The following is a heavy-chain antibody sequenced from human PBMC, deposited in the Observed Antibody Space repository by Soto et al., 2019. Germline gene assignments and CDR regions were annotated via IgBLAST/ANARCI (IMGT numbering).Heavy chain of an antibody. J-gene: IGHJ6*02. Sequence: ASVKVSCKASGYTFTSYAMHWVRQAPGQRLEWMGWINAGNGNTKYSQKFQGRVTITRDTSASTAYMELSSPRCEDTAVYYCASSPAAGVYYYYGMDVCGRVTTVTFSS. CDR1: GYTFTSYA. CDR2: INAGNGNT. D-gene: IGHD6-13*01. V-gene: IGHV1-3*01. CDR3: ASSPAAGVYYYYGMDV.